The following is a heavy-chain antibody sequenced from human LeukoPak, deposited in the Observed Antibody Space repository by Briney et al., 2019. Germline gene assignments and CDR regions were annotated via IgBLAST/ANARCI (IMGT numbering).Heavy chain of an antibody. CDR2: ISSSSSYI. D-gene: IGHD3-22*01. CDR3: ARVRKDYYDSSGYQE. J-gene: IGHJ4*02. Sequence: GGSLRLSCAASGFTFSSYSMDWVRQAPGKGLEWVSSISSSSSYIYYADSVKGRFTISRDNAKNSPYLQMNSLRAEDTAVYYCARVRKDYYDSSGYQEWGQGTLVTVSS. CDR1: GFTFSSYS. V-gene: IGHV3-21*01.